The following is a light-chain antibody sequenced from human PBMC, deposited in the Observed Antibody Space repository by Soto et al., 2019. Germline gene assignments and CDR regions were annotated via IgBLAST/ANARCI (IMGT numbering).Light chain of an antibody. J-gene: IGKJ1*01. CDR3: QQFARSRT. Sequence: EIVLTQSPGTLSLSPGERATLSCRASQIVTSSQLARYQQKPGQPPRLLLYGASNRATGIPDRFSGSGSGTDFTLTISRLEPEDFAVYYCQQFARSRTFGQGTKVEIK. V-gene: IGKV3-20*01. CDR1: QIVTSSQ. CDR2: GAS.